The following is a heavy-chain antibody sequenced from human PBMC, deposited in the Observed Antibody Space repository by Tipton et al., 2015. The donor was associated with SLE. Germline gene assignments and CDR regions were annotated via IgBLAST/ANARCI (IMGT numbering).Heavy chain of an antibody. J-gene: IGHJ3*02. D-gene: IGHD7-27*01. V-gene: IGHV3-30*04. Sequence: LSLTCAASGFTFSSYAMHWVRQAPGKGLEWVAVISYDGSNKYYADSVKGRFTISRDNSKNTLYLQMNSLRAEDTAVYYCARAANWGSRNDAFDIWGQGTMVTVSS. CDR1: GFTFSSYA. CDR3: ARAANWGSRNDAFDI. CDR2: ISYDGSNK.